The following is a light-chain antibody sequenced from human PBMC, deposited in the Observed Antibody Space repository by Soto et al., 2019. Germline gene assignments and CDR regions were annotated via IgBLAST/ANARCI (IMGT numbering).Light chain of an antibody. Sequence: QSVLTQPASVSGSPGQSITISCTGTSSDVGGYNYVSWYQQHPGKAPKLMIYDVSNRPSGVSNRFSGSKSGNTASLTISGLQAEDEADYYCSLYTSSSNGVFGTGTKLTVL. J-gene: IGLJ1*01. V-gene: IGLV2-14*01. CDR2: DVS. CDR3: SLYTSSSNGV. CDR1: SSDVGGYNY.